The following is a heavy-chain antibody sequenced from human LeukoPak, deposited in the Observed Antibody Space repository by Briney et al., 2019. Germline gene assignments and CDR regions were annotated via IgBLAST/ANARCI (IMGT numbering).Heavy chain of an antibody. CDR2: ISSSSSYI. V-gene: IGHV3-21*01. J-gene: IGHJ4*02. Sequence: PGGSLRLSCAASGFTFSSYSMNWVRQAPGKGLEWVSSISSSSSYIYYADSVKGRFTISRDNAKNSLYLQMNSLRAEDTAVYYCAREGGGDSSHTDYWGQGTLVTVSS. D-gene: IGHD3-22*01. CDR1: GFTFSSYS. CDR3: AREGGGDSSHTDY.